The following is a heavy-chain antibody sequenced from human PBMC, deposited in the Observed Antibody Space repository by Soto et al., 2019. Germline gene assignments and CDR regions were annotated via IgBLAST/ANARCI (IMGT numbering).Heavy chain of an antibody. CDR3: ARDRSPMAPYSYCSYGMDV. Sequence: QVQLVESGGGVVQPGRSLRLSCAASGFTFSSNAMHWVRQAPGKGLEWVAVISYVGGNKYYADSVKGRFTISRDNSKNTLYLQMNSMRAEDTAVYYCARDRSPMAPYSYCSYGMDVWGQGTAVTVSS. J-gene: IGHJ6*02. CDR2: ISYVGGNK. CDR1: GFTFSSNA. D-gene: IGHD3-10*01. V-gene: IGHV3-30-3*01.